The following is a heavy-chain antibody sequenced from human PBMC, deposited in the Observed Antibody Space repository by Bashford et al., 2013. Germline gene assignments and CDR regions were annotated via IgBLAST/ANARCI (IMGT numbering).Heavy chain of an antibody. CDR2: IYNSGST. CDR1: GGSISSAGYY. Sequence: SSETLSLTCTVSGGSISSAGYYWTWIRQHPGKGLEWIGYIYNSGSTYSNPSLKSRVTISLETSKNQFSLKLTSVTAADTAVYYCAIGSATYYNVNWFDPWGQGTLVTVSS. D-gene: IGHD3-10*01. V-gene: IGHV4-31*03. J-gene: IGHJ5*02. CDR3: AIGSATYYNVNWFDP.